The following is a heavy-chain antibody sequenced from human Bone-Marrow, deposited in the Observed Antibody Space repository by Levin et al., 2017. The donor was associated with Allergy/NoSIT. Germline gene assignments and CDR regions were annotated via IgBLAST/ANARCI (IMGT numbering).Heavy chain of an antibody. CDR2: IYYSGST. J-gene: IGHJ4*02. D-gene: IGHD6-19*01. V-gene: IGHV4-59*01. CDR3: ARGDHNSGWYMDY. Sequence: SETLSLTCTVSGDSIRGYYWSWIRQPPGKGLEWIGYIYYSGSTDYNPSLKSRVAISVDTSKNQFSLKLRSLTASDTAVYYCARGDHNSGWYMDYWGQGTLVTVSS. CDR1: GDSIRGYY.